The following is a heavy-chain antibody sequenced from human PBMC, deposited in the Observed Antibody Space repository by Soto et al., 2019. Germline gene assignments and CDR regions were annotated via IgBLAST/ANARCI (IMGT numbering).Heavy chain of an antibody. CDR3: AREAQDQLLWGYNWFDP. J-gene: IGHJ5*02. V-gene: IGHV4-59*01. CDR1: GGSIGSYY. D-gene: IGHD2-2*01. Sequence: SETLSLTCTVSGGSIGSYYWSWIRQPPGKGLEWIGYIYYSGSTNYNPSLKSRVTISVDTSKNQFSLKLSSVTAADTAVYYCAREAQDQLLWGYNWFDPWGQGTLVTVSS. CDR2: IYYSGST.